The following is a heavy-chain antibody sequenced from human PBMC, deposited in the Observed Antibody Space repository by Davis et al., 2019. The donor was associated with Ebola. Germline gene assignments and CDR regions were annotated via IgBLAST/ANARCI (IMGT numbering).Heavy chain of an antibody. V-gene: IGHV4-4*02. Sequence: MPGGSLRLSCAVSGGSISSSNWWSWVRQPPGKGLEWFGEIYHSGSTNYNPSLKSRVTISVDKSKNQFSLKLSSVTAADTAVYYCARGVIVGATFDYWGQGTLVTVSS. D-gene: IGHD1-26*01. CDR2: IYHSGST. CDR1: GGSISSSNW. CDR3: ARGVIVGATFDY. J-gene: IGHJ4*02.